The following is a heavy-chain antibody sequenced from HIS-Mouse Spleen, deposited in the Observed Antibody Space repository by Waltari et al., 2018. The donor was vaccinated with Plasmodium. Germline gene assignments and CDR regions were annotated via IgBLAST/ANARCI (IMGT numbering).Heavy chain of an antibody. J-gene: IGHJ4*02. CDR2: MYWDDDK. V-gene: IGHV2-5*02. CDR3: AHRPDCSSTSCYGGFDY. CDR1: GFSLSTSGVG. Sequence: QITLKESGPTLVKPTQTLTLTCTFSGFSLSTSGVGVGWIRQPPGKALEWLALMYWDDDKRYSPSLKCRLTITKDTSKNQVVLTMTNMDPVDTATYYCAHRPDCSSTSCYGGFDYWGQGTLVTVSS. D-gene: IGHD2-2*01.